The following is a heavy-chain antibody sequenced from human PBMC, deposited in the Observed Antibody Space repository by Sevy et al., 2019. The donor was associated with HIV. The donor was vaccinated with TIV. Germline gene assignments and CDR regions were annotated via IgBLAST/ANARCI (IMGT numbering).Heavy chain of an antibody. V-gene: IGHV3-23*01. CDR3: AQDLWFGELRDAFDI. J-gene: IGHJ3*02. Sequence: GGSLRLSCAASGFPFSSYAMSWVRQAPGKGLEWVSAISGSGGSTYYADSVKGRFTISRDNSKNTLYLQMNSLRAEDTAVYYCAQDLWFGELRDAFDIWGQGTMVTVSS. CDR2: ISGSGGST. CDR1: GFPFSSYA. D-gene: IGHD3-10*01.